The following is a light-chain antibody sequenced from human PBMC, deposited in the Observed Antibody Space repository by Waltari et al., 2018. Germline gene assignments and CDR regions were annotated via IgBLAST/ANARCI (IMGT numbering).Light chain of an antibody. CDR2: WTS. Sequence: DIVMTQSPDSLAVSLGARATINCKSRPSLLYSSNNKNSLAWYQQKPGQPPKLLIYWTSSRESGVPDRFSAGGSGTDFTLTISSLQAEDVAVYYCQQYYSTPLTFGGGTKVEIK. V-gene: IGKV4-1*01. CDR3: QQYYSTPLT. CDR1: PSLLYSSNNKNS. J-gene: IGKJ4*01.